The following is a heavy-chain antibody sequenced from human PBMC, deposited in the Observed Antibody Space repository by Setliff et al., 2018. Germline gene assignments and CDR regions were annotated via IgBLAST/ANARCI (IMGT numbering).Heavy chain of an antibody. CDR1: GDSISNTGYY. D-gene: IGHD6-13*01. Sequence: PSETLSLTCIVAGDSISNTGYYWGWIRQPPGKGLEWIGRIYNSGTAYYNPSLESRVTMFVDTSKNQISLSLSSVTAADTAVFYCARGRGYSNTWYALPYFDCWGQGTLVTVSS. CDR3: ARGRGYSNTWYALPYFDC. CDR2: IYNSGTA. V-gene: IGHV4-39*01. J-gene: IGHJ4*02.